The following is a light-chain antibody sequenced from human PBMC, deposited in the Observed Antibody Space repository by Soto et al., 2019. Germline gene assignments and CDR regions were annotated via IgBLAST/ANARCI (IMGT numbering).Light chain of an antibody. J-gene: IGLJ2*01. CDR2: VFD. CDR1: GGRIASNY. V-gene: IGLV6-57*01. Sequence: NFMLTQPHSVSDSPGETVTISCTRTGGRIASNYVQWYQQRPGSSPTTVIYVFDQRPSGVPDRFSGSIDRSSNSASLTISGLKPGDEADYNCPSYVGSNNVVLGGGTKVTVL. CDR3: PSYVGSNNVV.